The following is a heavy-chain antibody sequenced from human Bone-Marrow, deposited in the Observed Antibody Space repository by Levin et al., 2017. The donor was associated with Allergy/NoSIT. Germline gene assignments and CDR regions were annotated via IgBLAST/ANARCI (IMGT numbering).Heavy chain of an antibody. CDR1: GGSFSGYY. D-gene: IGHD3-10*01. J-gene: IGHJ4*02. Sequence: PSETLSLTCAVYGGSFSGYYWSWIRQPPGKGLEWIGEINHSGSTNYNPSLKSRVTISVDTSKNQFSLKLSSVTAADTAVYYCARIRGASRWFDYWGQGTLVTVSS. CDR3: ARIRGASRWFDY. V-gene: IGHV4-34*01. CDR2: INHSGST.